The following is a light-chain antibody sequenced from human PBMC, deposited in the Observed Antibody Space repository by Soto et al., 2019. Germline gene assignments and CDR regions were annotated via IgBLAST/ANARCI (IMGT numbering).Light chain of an antibody. Sequence: EFVFTQSPGTLSLSPGERATLSCRASQSVSSSYLAWYQQKPGQPPRLLIYGASTSATGVPGRFSGSGSGTEFTLTISSLQSEDFAVYYYQQYNDWWTFGQGTKVDIK. J-gene: IGKJ1*01. CDR2: GAS. CDR1: QSVSSSY. CDR3: QQYNDWWT. V-gene: IGKV3-15*01.